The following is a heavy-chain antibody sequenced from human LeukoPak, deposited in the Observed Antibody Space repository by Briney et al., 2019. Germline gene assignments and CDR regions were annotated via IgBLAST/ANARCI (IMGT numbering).Heavy chain of an antibody. CDR2: IYYSGST. V-gene: IGHV4-31*03. J-gene: IGHJ4*02. Sequence: SETLSLTCTVSGGSISSGGYYWSWIRQHPGKGLEWIGYIYYSGSTYYNPSLKSRVTISVDTSKNQFSLKLSSVTAADTAVYYCARDKYSYGLDYWGQGTLVTVSS. D-gene: IGHD5-18*01. CDR1: GGSISSGGYY. CDR3: ARDKYSYGLDY.